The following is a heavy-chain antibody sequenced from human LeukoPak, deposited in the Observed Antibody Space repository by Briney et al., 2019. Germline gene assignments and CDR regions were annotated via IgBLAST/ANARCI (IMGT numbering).Heavy chain of an antibody. V-gene: IGHV4-31*03. Sequence: PSETLSLTCTVSGGSISSGGYYWSWIRQHPGKGLEWIGYIYYSGSTYYNPSLKSRVTISVDTSKNQFSLKLSSVTAADTAVYYCASYGSGTKRNLDYWGQGTLVTVSS. D-gene: IGHD3-10*01. J-gene: IGHJ4*02. CDR1: GGSISSGGYY. CDR3: ASYGSGTKRNLDY. CDR2: IYYSGST.